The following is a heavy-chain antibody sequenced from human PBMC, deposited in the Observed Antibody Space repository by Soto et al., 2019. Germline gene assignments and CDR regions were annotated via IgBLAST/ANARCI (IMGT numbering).Heavy chain of an antibody. CDR1: GGTFSNDI. Sequence: QVQLVQSGAEVKEPGSSVKVSCKTSGGTFSNDIITWVRQAPGQGPEWMGRIIPLLDVADYAQKFQGRVTITADKSTGTAYMELNSLRSEDTAVYYCARDSPTGSTFSGYDAIDYWGQGTLVTVSS. CDR3: ARDSPTGSTFSGYDAIDY. CDR2: IIPLLDVA. D-gene: IGHD5-12*01. J-gene: IGHJ4*02. V-gene: IGHV1-69*08.